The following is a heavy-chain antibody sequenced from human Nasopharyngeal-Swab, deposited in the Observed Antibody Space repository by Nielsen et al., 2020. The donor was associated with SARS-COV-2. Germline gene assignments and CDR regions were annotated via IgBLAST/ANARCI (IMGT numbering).Heavy chain of an antibody. CDR3: ARTYYYDSSGYYYVWFDP. D-gene: IGHD3-22*01. CDR1: GFTFSDYY. V-gene: IGHV3-11*01. CDR2: ISGSGSTI. Sequence: GESLKISCAASGFTFSDYYMSWIRQAPGKGLEWVSYISGSGSTIYYADSVKGRFTISRDNAKNSLYLQMNSLRAEDTAVYYCARTYYYDSSGYYYVWFDPWGQGTLVTVSS. J-gene: IGHJ5*02.